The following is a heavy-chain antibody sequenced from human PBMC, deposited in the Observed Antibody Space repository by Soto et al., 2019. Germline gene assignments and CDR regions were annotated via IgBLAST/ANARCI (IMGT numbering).Heavy chain of an antibody. CDR2: IYYSGST. CDR3: AIYDSSGSRGFQH. CDR1: GGSISSGGYY. D-gene: IGHD3-22*01. J-gene: IGHJ1*01. Sequence: QVQLQESGPGLVKPSQTLSLTCTVSGGSISSGGYYWSWIRQHPGKGLEWIGYIYYSGSTYYNPSLKSRVTISVEPSKNQFSLTLSSVTAADTAVYYCAIYDSSGSRGFQHWGQGTLVTVSS. V-gene: IGHV4-31*03.